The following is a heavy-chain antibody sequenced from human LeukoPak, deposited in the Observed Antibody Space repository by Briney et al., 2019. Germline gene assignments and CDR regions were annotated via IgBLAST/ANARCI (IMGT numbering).Heavy chain of an antibody. Sequence: PGGSLRLSCAASDFTVSRNYMSWVRQAPGKGLEWVSAISGSGGSTYYADSVKGRFTISRDNSKNTLYLQMNSLRAEDTAVYYCAREWSYYNAFDIWGQGTMVTVSS. J-gene: IGHJ3*02. D-gene: IGHD1-26*01. CDR2: ISGSGGST. V-gene: IGHV3-23*01. CDR3: AREWSYYNAFDI. CDR1: DFTVSRNY.